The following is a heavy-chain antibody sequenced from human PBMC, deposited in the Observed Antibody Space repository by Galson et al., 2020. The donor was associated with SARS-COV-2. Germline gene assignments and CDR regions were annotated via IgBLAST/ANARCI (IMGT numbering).Heavy chain of an antibody. Sequence: GGSLRLSCAASGFTFSSYAMSWVRKTPGKGLEWVSVISGSGGSTYYADSVKGRFTISRDNSKNTLYLQMNSLRAEDTAVYYCATSLNYYDSSGYDYWGQGTLVTVSS. CDR2: ISGSGGST. CDR1: GFTFSSYA. D-gene: IGHD3-22*01. V-gene: IGHV3-23*01. CDR3: ATSLNYYDSSGYDY. J-gene: IGHJ4*02.